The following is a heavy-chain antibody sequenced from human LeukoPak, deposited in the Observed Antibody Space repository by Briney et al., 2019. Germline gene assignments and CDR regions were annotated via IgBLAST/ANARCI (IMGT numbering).Heavy chain of an antibody. Sequence: PGGSLRLSCAASGFTVSSNYMSWVRQAPGKGLEWVSVIYSGGSTYYADSVKGRFTISRDNSKNMLYLQMNSLRAEDTAVYYCARVWYDILTGYVDYWGQGTLVTVSS. CDR3: ARVWYDILTGYVDY. J-gene: IGHJ4*02. CDR1: GFTVSSNY. V-gene: IGHV3-53*01. D-gene: IGHD3-9*01. CDR2: IYSGGST.